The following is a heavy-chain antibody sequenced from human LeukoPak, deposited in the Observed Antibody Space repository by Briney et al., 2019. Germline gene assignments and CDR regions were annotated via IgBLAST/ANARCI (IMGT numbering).Heavy chain of an antibody. J-gene: IGHJ5*02. D-gene: IGHD6-6*01. V-gene: IGHV5-51*01. CDR1: GYSFTSYW. CDR3: ARQVSSSGWFDH. Sequence: GESLKISCKASGYSFTSYWIGWVRQMPGKGLEWMGIIYPDDSDIRYSPSFQGQVTISADKSISTAYMQWSSLKASDTAMYYCARQVSSSGWFDHWGQGTLVTVSS. CDR2: IYPDDSDI.